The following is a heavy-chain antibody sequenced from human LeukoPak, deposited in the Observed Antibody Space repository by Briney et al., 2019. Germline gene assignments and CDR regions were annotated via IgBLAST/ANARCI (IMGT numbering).Heavy chain of an antibody. V-gene: IGHV1-46*01. D-gene: IGHD3-10*01. CDR3: ARATRWYYGSDSPYFDY. J-gene: IGHJ4*02. Sequence: ASVKVSCKASGYTFTSYYMHWVRQAPGQGLEWMGIINPSGGSTSYAQKFQGRVTMTRDTSTSTVYMELSSLRSEDTAVYYCARATRWYYGSDSPYFDYWGQGTLVTVSS. CDR1: GYTFTSYY. CDR2: INPSGGST.